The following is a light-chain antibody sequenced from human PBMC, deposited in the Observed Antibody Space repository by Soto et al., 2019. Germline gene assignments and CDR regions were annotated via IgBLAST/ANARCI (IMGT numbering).Light chain of an antibody. Sequence: QPVLTQPPSASGTPGQRVTISCSGSSSNIGTNFVYWYQQLPGTAPKLLIFSNAQRPSGVPDRFSGSRSGTSASLAISGLRSEDEADYYCAAWDDSLSGWVFGGGTKVTVL. CDR1: SSNIGTNF. CDR2: SNA. CDR3: AAWDDSLSGWV. V-gene: IGLV1-47*02. J-gene: IGLJ3*02.